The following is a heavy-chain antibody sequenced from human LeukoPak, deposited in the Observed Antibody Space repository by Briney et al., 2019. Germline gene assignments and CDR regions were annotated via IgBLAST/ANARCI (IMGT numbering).Heavy chain of an antibody. D-gene: IGHD3-10*01. J-gene: IGHJ5*02. Sequence: ASVKVSCKASGGTFSSYAISWVRQAPGQGLEWMGRIIPIFGIANYAQKFQGRVTITADKSTSTAYMELSSLRSEDTAVYYCARDSGYGSEINWFDPWGQGTLATVSS. CDR3: ARDSGYGSEINWFDP. CDR1: GGTFSSYA. CDR2: IIPIFGIA. V-gene: IGHV1-69*04.